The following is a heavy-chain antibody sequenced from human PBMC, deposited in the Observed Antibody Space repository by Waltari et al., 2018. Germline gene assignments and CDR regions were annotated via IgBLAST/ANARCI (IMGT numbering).Heavy chain of an antibody. CDR3: AREYYDSSGYSSYYYGMDV. D-gene: IGHD3-22*01. CDR2: IIPSVGTA. Sequence: QVQLLQSGAEVKKPGSSVKVSCKASGGTFTRYANSWVRQAPGHALAWMGGIIPSVGTANCAQKFQGRVRITADESTSTAYMELSSLRSEDTAVYYCAREYYDSSGYSSYYYGMDVWGQGTTVTVSS. V-gene: IGHV1-69*01. J-gene: IGHJ6*02. CDR1: GGTFTRYA.